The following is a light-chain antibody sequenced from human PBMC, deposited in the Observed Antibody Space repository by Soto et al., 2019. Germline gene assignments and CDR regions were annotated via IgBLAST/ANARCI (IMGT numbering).Light chain of an antibody. CDR3: NSYTNSSTYV. V-gene: IGLV2-14*03. CDR1: SSDVGGFNY. Sequence: QSVLTQPASVSGSPGQSITISCTGTSSDVGGFNYVSWYQQHPGKAPKLMIYDVTNRPSGVSYRFSGPKSGNTASLTISGLQAEDEADYYCNSYTNSSTYVYGTGTKLTVL. CDR2: DVT. J-gene: IGLJ1*01.